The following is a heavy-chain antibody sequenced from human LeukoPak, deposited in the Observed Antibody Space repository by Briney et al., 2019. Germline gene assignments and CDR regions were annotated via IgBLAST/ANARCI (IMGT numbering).Heavy chain of an antibody. Sequence: SETLSLTCAVYGGSFSGYYWSWIRQPPGKGLEWIGEINHSESTNYNPSLKSRATISVDTSKNQFSLKLSSVTAADTAVYYCARGTGSIVVVPAAMFRGYYYFDYWGQGTLVTVSS. CDR3: ARGTGSIVVVPAAMFRGYYYFDY. D-gene: IGHD2-2*01. V-gene: IGHV4-34*01. CDR1: GGSFSGYY. CDR2: INHSEST. J-gene: IGHJ4*02.